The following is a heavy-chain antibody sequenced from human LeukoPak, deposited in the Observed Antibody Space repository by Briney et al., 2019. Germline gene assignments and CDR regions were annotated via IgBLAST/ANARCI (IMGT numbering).Heavy chain of an antibody. CDR1: GFSLGDYW. V-gene: IGHV3-74*01. CDR2: ITSDGSTT. J-gene: IGHJ4*01. Sequence: PGGSLRLSCVGSGFSLGDYWMHWARQTPGKGLMWVSRITSDGSTTWYADSVKGRFTVSRDNAKNTLFLEMNSLRDEDTAVYYCAGDYIWGRLFWGQGTLVTVSS. CDR3: AGDYIWGRLF. D-gene: IGHD3-16*01.